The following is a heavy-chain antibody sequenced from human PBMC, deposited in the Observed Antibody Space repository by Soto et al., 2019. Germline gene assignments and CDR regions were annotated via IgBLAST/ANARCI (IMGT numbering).Heavy chain of an antibody. V-gene: IGHV4-31*03. CDR1: GGSISSGGYY. Sequence: QVQLQESGPGLVKPSQTLSLTCTVSGGSISSGGYYWSWIRQHPGKGLEWIGYIYYIGSTYYNPYLKSRVAISVDTSKSQFSLKLSSVTAADTAVYYCARFYMVRGVMGAFDIWGQGTMVTVSS. CDR2: IYYIGST. J-gene: IGHJ3*02. CDR3: ARFYMVRGVMGAFDI. D-gene: IGHD3-10*01.